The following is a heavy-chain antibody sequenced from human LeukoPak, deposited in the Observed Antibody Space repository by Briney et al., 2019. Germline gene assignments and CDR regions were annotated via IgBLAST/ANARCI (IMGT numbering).Heavy chain of an antibody. CDR1: GFTLSSYA. V-gene: IGHV3-30*04. J-gene: IGHJ6*03. CDR2: ISYDGRNS. D-gene: IGHD6-6*01. CDR3: ARSTGSSSPTAYFYYYYMDV. Sequence: SGRSLRLSCVASGFTLSSYAIQWVRQAPGKGLGWVVVISYDGRNSYYADSLRGRFTISRENSKNTLYLQMNSLRTEDTAIYYCARSTGSSSPTAYFYYYYMDVWGKGSTVTVSS.